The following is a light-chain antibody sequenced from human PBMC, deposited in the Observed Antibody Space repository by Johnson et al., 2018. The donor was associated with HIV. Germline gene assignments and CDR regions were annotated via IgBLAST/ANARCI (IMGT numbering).Light chain of an antibody. CDR1: SSDMGNYV. V-gene: IGLV1-51*02. Sequence: QSVLSQPPSVSEAPGQKVTISCSGSSSDMGNYVVSWYQQLPGTAPNLLIYENNKRPSGIPDRFSGSKSGTSATLGITGLQTGDEGDYYCGTWDSSLSAYVFGSGTKVTVL. J-gene: IGLJ1*01. CDR3: GTWDSSLSAYV. CDR2: ENN.